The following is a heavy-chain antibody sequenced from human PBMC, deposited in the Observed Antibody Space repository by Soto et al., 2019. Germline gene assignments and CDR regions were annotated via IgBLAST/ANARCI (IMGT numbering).Heavy chain of an antibody. Sequence: QLQLQESGPGLVKPSETLSLTCTVSGGSISSWGYYWGWIRQPPGKGLEWIGTIYYSGSTYYNPSXESRVTISVDTSKNQFSLKLSSVTAAATAVYYCATSNWFDPWGQGTLVTVSS. CDR2: IYYSGST. J-gene: IGHJ5*02. V-gene: IGHV4-39*01. CDR1: GGSISSWGYY. CDR3: ATSNWFDP.